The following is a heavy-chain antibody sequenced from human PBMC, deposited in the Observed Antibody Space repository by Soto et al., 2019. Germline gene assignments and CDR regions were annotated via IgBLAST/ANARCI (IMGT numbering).Heavy chain of an antibody. CDR2: IYYSGST. CDR1: GGSISSGGYY. Sequence: PSETLSLTCTVSGGSISSGGYYWSWIRQHPGKGLEWIGYIYYSGSTYYNPSLKSRVTISVDTSKNQFSLKLSSVTAADPAVYNCGGAGLLLSFSYGLFFFDPGGRETRVT. J-gene: IGHJ5*02. V-gene: IGHV4-31*03. CDR3: GGAGLLLSFSYGLFFFDP. D-gene: IGHD5-18*01.